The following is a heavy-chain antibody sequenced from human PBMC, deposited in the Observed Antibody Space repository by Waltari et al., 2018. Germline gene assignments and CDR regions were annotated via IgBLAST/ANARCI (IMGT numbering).Heavy chain of an antibody. CDR2: IYHSGST. CDR3: ASTMVQVVRPPPNWFDP. Sequence: QVQLQESGPGLVKPSETLSLTCTVSGYSISSGYYWGWIRQPPGKGLEWIGSIYHSGSTYYNPSLKSRVTISVDTAKNQFSLKLSSVTAADTAVYYCASTMVQVVRPPPNWFDPWGQGTLVTVSS. J-gene: IGHJ5*02. CDR1: GYSISSGYY. D-gene: IGHD3-10*01. V-gene: IGHV4-38-2*02.